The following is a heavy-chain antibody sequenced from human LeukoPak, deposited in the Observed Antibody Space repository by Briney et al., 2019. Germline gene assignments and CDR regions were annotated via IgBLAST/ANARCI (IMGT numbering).Heavy chain of an antibody. Sequence: TGGSLRLSCAASGFTFSSYGMHWVRQAPGKGLEWVAVISYDGSNKYYADSVKGRFTISRDNSKNTLYLQMNSLRAEDTAVYYCAPKGAAAFDYWGQGTLVTVSS. J-gene: IGHJ4*02. CDR1: GFTFSSYG. CDR2: ISYDGSNK. CDR3: APKGAAAFDY. V-gene: IGHV3-30*03. D-gene: IGHD6-13*01.